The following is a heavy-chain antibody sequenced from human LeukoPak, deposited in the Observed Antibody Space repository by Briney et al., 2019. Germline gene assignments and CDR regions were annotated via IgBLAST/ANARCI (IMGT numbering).Heavy chain of an antibody. J-gene: IGHJ5*02. V-gene: IGHV3-48*04. Sequence: PGGSLRLSCAASGFTFSSYIMNWVRQTPGKGLEWVSYISRSGSTIYFADSVNGRFTFSGDNAKNSLYLQMNSLRAEDTAVYYCATEWQKISWGQGTLVTVSS. D-gene: IGHD5-12*01. CDR2: ISRSGSTI. CDR1: GFTFSSYI. CDR3: ATEWQKIS.